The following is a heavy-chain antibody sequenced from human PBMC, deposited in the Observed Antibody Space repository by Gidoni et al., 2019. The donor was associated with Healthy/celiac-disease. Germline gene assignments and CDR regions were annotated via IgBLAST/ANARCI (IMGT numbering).Heavy chain of an antibody. J-gene: IGHJ4*02. D-gene: IGHD1-7*01. CDR2: ISYDGSNK. Sequence: QVQLVESGGGVVQPGRSLRLSCAASGFTFSSYAMHWVRQAPGKGLEWVAVISYDGSNKYYADSVKGRFTISRDNSKNTLYLQMNSLRAEDTAVYYCARVGGTGTTDYWGQGTLVTVSS. CDR1: GFTFSSYA. CDR3: ARVGGTGTTDY. V-gene: IGHV3-30-3*01.